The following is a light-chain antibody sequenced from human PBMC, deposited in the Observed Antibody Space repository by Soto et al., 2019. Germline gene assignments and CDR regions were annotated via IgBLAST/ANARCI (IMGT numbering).Light chain of an antibody. CDR1: QSVNSD. CDR2: DAS. Sequence: VVLTQSPGTLSLSPGERATLSCRASQSVNSDLAWYHQKPGQAPRLLISDASNRATGIPDRFSGTGSGTDFTLTISRLEPGDFAVYYCQQYAVSPITFGQGTRLEIK. CDR3: QQYAVSPIT. V-gene: IGKV3-20*01. J-gene: IGKJ5*01.